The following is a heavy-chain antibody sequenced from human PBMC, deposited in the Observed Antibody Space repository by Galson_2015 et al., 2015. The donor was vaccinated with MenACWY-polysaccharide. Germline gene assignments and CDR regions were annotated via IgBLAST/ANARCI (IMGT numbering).Heavy chain of an antibody. CDR3: TRIIARKHTFVDS. CDR2: MNPNSGNT. D-gene: IGHD2-21*01. V-gene: IGHV1-8*01. Sequence: SVKASCKASGYNFSSCDINWVRQGRGQGLEWMGWMNPNSGNTGYAQKFQGKVAMTRDTATSTAYMELRMLKYDDTAVYYCTRIIARKHTFVDSWGQGTLVSVS. J-gene: IGHJ4*02. CDR1: GYNFSSCD.